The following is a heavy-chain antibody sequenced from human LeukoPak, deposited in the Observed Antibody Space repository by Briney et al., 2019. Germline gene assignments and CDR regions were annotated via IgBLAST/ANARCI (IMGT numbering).Heavy chain of an antibody. CDR1: GGSISSYY. D-gene: IGHD2-2*01. CDR3: ARWARAYCSSTSCYGGDY. CDR2: IYTSGST. J-gene: IGHJ4*02. Sequence: SETLSLTCTVSGGSISSYYWNWIRQPAGKGLEWIGRIYTSGSTNYNPSLKSRVTISVDTSKNQFSLKLSSVTAADTAVYYCARWARAYCSSTSCYGGDYWGQGTLVTVSS. V-gene: IGHV4-4*07.